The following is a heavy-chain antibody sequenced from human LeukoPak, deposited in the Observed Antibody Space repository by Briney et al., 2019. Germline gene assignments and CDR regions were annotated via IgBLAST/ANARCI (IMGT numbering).Heavy chain of an antibody. J-gene: IGHJ4*02. D-gene: IGHD5-12*01. CDR3: ARHGYSGYDFFPFDY. V-gene: IGHV1-69*04. CDR2: IIPILGIA. CDR1: GYTFTSYD. Sequence: GASVKVSCKASGYTFTSYDMNWVRQAPGQGLEWMGRIIPILGIANYAQKFQGRVTITADKSTSTAYMELSSLRSEDTAVYYCARHGYSGYDFFPFDYWGQGTLVTVSS.